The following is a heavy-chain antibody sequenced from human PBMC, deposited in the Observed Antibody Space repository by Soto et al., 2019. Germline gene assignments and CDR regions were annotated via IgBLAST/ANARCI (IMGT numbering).Heavy chain of an antibody. CDR1: GFTFSSYW. V-gene: IGHV3-74*01. CDR2: INSDESST. CDR3: ARDRMGYCGGDGCSDYYYYGLGG. Sequence: PGGSLRLSCAASGFTFSSYWMHWVRQAPGKGLVWVSRINSDESSTSYADSVKGRFTISRDNAKNTLYLQMNSLRAEDTAVYYCARDRMGYCGGDGCSDYYYYGLGGWGQGTTVTVSS. D-gene: IGHD2-21*01. J-gene: IGHJ6*02.